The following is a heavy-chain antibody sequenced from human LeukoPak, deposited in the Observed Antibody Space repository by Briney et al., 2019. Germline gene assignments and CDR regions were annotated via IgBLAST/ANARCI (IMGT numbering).Heavy chain of an antibody. J-gene: IGHJ4*02. Sequence: SETLSLTCAVYGGSFSGYYWNWIRQPPGKGLEWIGEVHHSGSTKYNPSLKSRVTISVDTSKNQFSLKVSSVTAADTAVYYCARAPGPYTSSWQFDYWGQGTLVTVSS. CDR1: GGSFSGYY. CDR2: VHHSGST. D-gene: IGHD6-13*01. CDR3: ARAPGPYTSSWQFDY. V-gene: IGHV4-34*01.